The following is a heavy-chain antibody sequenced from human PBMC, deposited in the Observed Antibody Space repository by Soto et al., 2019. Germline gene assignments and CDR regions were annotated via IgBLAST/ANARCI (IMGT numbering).Heavy chain of an antibody. CDR1: GFTFSSYA. V-gene: IGHV3-23*01. CDR3: AKEPYDYVWGSYRYTLPENGMDV. CDR2: ISGSGGST. Sequence: EVRLLESGGGLVQPGGSLRLSCAASGFTFSSYAMSWVRQAPGKGLEWVSAISGSGGSTYYADSVKGRFTISRDNSKNTLYLQMNSLRAEDTAVYYCAKEPYDYVWGSYRYTLPENGMDVWGQGTTVTVSS. J-gene: IGHJ6*02. D-gene: IGHD3-16*02.